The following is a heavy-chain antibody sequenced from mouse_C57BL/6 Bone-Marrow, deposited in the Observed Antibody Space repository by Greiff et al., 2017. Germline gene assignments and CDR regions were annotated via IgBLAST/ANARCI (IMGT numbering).Heavy chain of an antibody. CDR3: ARDAFMDY. J-gene: IGHJ4*01. CDR1: GFTFSDFY. V-gene: IGHV7-1*01. CDR2: SRNKANDYTT. Sequence: EVQRVESGGGLVQSGRSLRLSCATSGFTFSDFYMEWVRQAPGKGLEWIAASRNKANDYTTEYSASVKGRFIVSRDTSQSILYLQMNALRAEDTAIYYCARDAFMDYWGQGTSVTVSS.